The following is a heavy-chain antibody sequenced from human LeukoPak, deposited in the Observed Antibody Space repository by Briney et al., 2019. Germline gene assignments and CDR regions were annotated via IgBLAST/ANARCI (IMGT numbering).Heavy chain of an antibody. CDR3: ARLFGGSSEDWFDP. D-gene: IGHD6-6*01. J-gene: IGHJ5*02. CDR2: INPNSGGT. CDR1: GYTFTSYG. V-gene: IGHV1-2*02. Sequence: ASVKVSCKASGYTFTSYGISWVRQAPGQGLEWMGWINPNSGGTNYAQKFQGRVTMTRDTSISTAYMELSRLRSDDTAVYYCARLFGGSSEDWFDPWGQGTLVTVSS.